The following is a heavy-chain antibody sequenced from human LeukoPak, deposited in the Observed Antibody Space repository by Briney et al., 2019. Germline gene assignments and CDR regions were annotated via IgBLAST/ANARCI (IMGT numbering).Heavy chain of an antibody. CDR2: INHSGST. CDR3: ARGRWFGELIFDY. CDR1: GGSISGYY. Sequence: SETLSLTCTVSGGSISGYYWSWIRQPPGKGLEWIGEINHSGSTNYNPSLKSRVTISVDTSKNQFSLKLSSVTAADTAVYYCARGRWFGELIFDYWGQGTLVTVSS. J-gene: IGHJ4*02. D-gene: IGHD3-10*01. V-gene: IGHV4-34*01.